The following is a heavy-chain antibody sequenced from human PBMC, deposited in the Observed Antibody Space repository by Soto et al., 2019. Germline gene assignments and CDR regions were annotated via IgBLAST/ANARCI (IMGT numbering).Heavy chain of an antibody. CDR3: ARDRNDILTGPLDY. CDR1: GFTFSSYA. D-gene: IGHD3-9*01. Sequence: GGSLRLSXAASGFTFSSYAMHWVRQAPGKGLEWVAVISYDGSNKYYADSVKGRFTISRDNSKNTLYLQMNSLRAEDTAVYYCARDRNDILTGPLDYWGQGTPVTVSS. CDR2: ISYDGSNK. J-gene: IGHJ4*02. V-gene: IGHV3-30-3*01.